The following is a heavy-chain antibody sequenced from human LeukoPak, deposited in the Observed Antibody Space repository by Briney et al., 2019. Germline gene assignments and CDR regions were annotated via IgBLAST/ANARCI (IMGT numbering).Heavy chain of an antibody. Sequence: ASVKVSCKASGYTFTSYGISWVRQALGQGLEWRGWISAYNGHTKYAQKLQGRVTMTTDTSTNTAYMELRSLRSDDTAVYYCARDGSSWYGVDYWGRGTLVTVSS. V-gene: IGHV1-18*01. CDR1: GYTFTSYG. D-gene: IGHD6-13*01. CDR3: ARDGSSWYGVDY. CDR2: ISAYNGHT. J-gene: IGHJ4*02.